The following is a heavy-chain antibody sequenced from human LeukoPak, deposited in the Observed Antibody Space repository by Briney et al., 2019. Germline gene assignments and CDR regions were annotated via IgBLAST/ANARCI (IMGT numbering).Heavy chain of an antibody. D-gene: IGHD1-26*01. CDR3: ARGELRGRGLYYYYMDV. CDR1: GGSISSYY. J-gene: IGHJ6*03. Sequence: SETLSLTCTVSGGSISSYYWGWIRQPPGKGLEWIGYIYYTGTTNYNPSLKSRVTISVDTSKNQFSLKLSSVTAEDTAVYYCARGELRGRGLYYYYMDVWGKGTTVTVSS. V-gene: IGHV4-59*01. CDR2: IYYTGTT.